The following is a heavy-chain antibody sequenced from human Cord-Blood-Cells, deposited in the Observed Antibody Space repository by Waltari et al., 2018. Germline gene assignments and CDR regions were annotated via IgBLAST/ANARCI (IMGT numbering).Heavy chain of an antibody. CDR3: ASPIYDSSGYYFDY. CDR2: IYYSGST. V-gene: IGHV4-39*01. D-gene: IGHD3-22*01. Sequence: QLQLQESGPGLVKPSETLSLTCTVSGGSISSSSYYWGWIRQPPGKGLEWIGSIYYSGSTYYNPSLKSRVTISVDTSKNQFSLKLGSVTAADTAVYYCASPIYDSSGYYFDYWGQGTLVTVSS. CDR1: GGSISSSSYY. J-gene: IGHJ4*02.